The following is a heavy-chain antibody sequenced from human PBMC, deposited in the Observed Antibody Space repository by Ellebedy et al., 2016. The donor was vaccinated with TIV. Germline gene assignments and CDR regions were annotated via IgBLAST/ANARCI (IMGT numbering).Heavy chain of an antibody. CDR1: GFTFSSYS. CDR3: ARDPWSGSHFDY. D-gene: IGHD1-26*01. Sequence: GESLKISXAASGFTFSSYSMNWVRQAPGKGLEWVSVIYSGGNTYYADSVKGRFTISRDNSKNTLYLQMNSLRVEDTAVYYCARDPWSGSHFDYWGQGTLVTVSS. J-gene: IGHJ4*02. V-gene: IGHV3-53*01. CDR2: IYSGGNT.